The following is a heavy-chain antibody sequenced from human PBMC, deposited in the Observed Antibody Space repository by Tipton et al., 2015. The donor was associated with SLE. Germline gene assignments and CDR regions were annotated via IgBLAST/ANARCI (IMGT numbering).Heavy chain of an antibody. Sequence: LRLSCTVSGGAISSDSHYWTWIRQPAGKGLEWFGRFYTPGNNHSNPSLKSRVTMSVDTSKNQFSLQLSSVTVADTAVYYCARERLLWPRGNFDIWGQGIMVTVSA. CDR2: FYTPGNN. CDR3: ARERLLWPRGNFDI. CDR1: GGAISSDSHY. D-gene: IGHD3-10*01. V-gene: IGHV4-61*02. J-gene: IGHJ3*02.